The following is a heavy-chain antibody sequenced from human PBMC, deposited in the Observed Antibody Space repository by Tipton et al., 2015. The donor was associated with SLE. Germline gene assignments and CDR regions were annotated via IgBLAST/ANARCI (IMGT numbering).Heavy chain of an antibody. D-gene: IGHD2-15*01. CDR2: ISFDGSNT. CDR3: AREGRLRHYYYGMDV. J-gene: IGHJ6*02. Sequence: SLRLSCAASGFTFSAYAMYRVRQAPGKGLEWVAVISFDGSNTYYADSVKGGFTISRDNSQNTLYLQMNSLRAEDTAVYYCAREGRLRHYYYGMDVWGQGTTVTVSS. V-gene: IGHV3-30*04. CDR1: GFTFSAYA.